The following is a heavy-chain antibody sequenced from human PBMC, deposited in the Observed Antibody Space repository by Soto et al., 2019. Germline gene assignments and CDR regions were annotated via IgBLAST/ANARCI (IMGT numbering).Heavy chain of an antibody. CDR1: GFTFSRYW. J-gene: IGHJ6*03. CDR3: ARDLKNDGNYYMDV. CDR2: INSDGSTI. V-gene: IGHV3-74*01. Sequence: EVQLVESGGDLVQPGGSLRLSCAAAGFTFSRYWMHWVRQAPGKGLMWLSRINSDGSTISYTDSVKGRFTISRDNAKNTLYLQMNSLRADDTAIYFCARDLKNDGNYYMDVWGSGTTVTVSS. D-gene: IGHD1-1*01.